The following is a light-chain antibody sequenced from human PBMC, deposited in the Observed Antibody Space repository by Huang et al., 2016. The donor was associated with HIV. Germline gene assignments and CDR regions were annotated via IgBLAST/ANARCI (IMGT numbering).Light chain of an antibody. CDR2: CAS. CDR1: QGSRNF. J-gene: IGKJ1*01. CDR3: QKYSNDPRA. Sequence: DIQMTQSPSSLSASVGDRVTITCRASQGSRNFVAWYKQKPGKPPKLLIYCASTLESGVPSRFSGGGSYTEFTLTIRSLQTEDVATYYCQKYSNDPRAFGQGTRVDIK. V-gene: IGKV1-27*01.